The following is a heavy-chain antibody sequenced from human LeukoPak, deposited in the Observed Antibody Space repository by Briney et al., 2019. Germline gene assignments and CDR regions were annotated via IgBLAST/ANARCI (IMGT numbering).Heavy chain of an antibody. CDR2: ISGSGGST. J-gene: IGHJ4*02. D-gene: IGHD6-13*01. CDR1: GXTLSSYA. CDR3: VRLAGTNPYYFDY. V-gene: IGHV3-23*01. Sequence: GGSLRLSCAASGXTLSSYAMSWVRQAPGKGLEWVSAISGSGGSTYYADSVKGRFIISRDNAKNSLSLQMNSLRAEDTAVYYCVRLAGTNPYYFDYWGQGTLVTVSS.